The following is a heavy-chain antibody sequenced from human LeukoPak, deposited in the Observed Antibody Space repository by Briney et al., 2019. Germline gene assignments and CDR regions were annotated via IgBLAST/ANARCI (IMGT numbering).Heavy chain of an antibody. CDR1: GFTFSSYN. CDR3: ARGDRGLGQALDY. V-gene: IGHV3-21*01. Sequence: GGSLRLSCAASGFTFSSYNMNWVRQAPGKGLEWVSSISSSSSYIYYADSVKGRFTISRDNTKNSLYLQMNSLRAEDTAVYYCARGDRGLGQALDYWGQGTLVTVSS. D-gene: IGHD1-14*01. J-gene: IGHJ4*02. CDR2: ISSSSSYI.